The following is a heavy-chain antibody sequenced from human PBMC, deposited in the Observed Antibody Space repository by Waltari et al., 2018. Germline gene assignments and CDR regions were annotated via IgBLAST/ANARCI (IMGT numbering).Heavy chain of an antibody. CDR1: VYSISRYY. V-gene: IGHV4-59*08. CDR3: ARHYGMVVDYYYYYGLDV. Sequence: QVLLQESGPGLVKSSETLSLTCSVSVYSISRYYWSWIRQAPGKGLEWIGYMSSSGTTNYNPSLKSRVTISVDTSKSQLLLRLRSVTASDTAVYYCARHYGMVVDYYYYYGLDVWGQGTTVTVS. J-gene: IGHJ6*02. CDR2: MSSSGTT. D-gene: IGHD3-3*01.